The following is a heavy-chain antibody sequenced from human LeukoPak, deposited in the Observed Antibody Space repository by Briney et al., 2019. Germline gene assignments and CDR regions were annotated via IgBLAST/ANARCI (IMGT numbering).Heavy chain of an antibody. J-gene: IGHJ6*02. CDR3: TRVYCSGGNCYDVYYYYYGMDV. Sequence: PGGSLRLSCAASGFTLSSYWIHWVRQAPGKGLVWVSRINSDGSSTTYADSVKGRFTISRDNAKNTLYLQMNSLRAEDTAVYYCTRVYCSGGNCYDVYYYYYGMDVWGQGTTVTVSS. CDR2: INSDGSST. D-gene: IGHD2-15*01. CDR1: GFTLSSYW. V-gene: IGHV3-74*01.